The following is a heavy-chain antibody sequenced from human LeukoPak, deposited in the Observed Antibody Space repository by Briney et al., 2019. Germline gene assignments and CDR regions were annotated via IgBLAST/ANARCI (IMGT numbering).Heavy chain of an antibody. D-gene: IGHD3-22*01. J-gene: IGHJ6*03. V-gene: IGHV1-69*05. CDR2: IIPIFGTA. Sequence: SVKVSCKASGGTFSSYAISWVRPAPGQGLEWMGGIIPIFGTANYAQKFQGRVTITTDESTSTAYMELSSLRSEDTAVYYCASGGGGYYHPTVYHYMDVWGKGTTVTVSS. CDR3: ASGGGGYYHPTVYHYMDV. CDR1: GGTFSSYA.